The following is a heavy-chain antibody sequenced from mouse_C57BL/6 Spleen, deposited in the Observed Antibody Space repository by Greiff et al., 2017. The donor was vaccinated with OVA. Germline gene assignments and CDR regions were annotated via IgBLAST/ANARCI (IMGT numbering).Heavy chain of an antibody. V-gene: IGHV1-69*01. CDR1: GYTFTSYW. CDR2: IGPSDSYT. D-gene: IGHD2-2*01. J-gene: IGHJ1*03. Sequence: VQLQQPGAGLVMPGASVKLSCTASGYTFTSYWMPWVQQRPGQGLEWIGEIGPSDSYTNYTHNFKGQFTFTVDKSSSTAYMQLSSLTAEDSAVYDCARRGGLRYWYFDVWGTGTTVTVSS. CDR3: ARRGGLRYWYFDV.